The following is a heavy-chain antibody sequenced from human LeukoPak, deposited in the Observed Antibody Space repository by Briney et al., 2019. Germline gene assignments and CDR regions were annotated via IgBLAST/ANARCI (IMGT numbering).Heavy chain of an antibody. D-gene: IGHD6-19*01. Sequence: PGGSLGLSCAASGFTFSSYGITWVRQAPGKGLEWVSTISATGGSTYYADSVKGRFTISRDNSKDTLYLQMNSLRAEDTAVYYCAKGGYSSGWRNYFDYWGQGTLVTVPS. V-gene: IGHV3-23*01. J-gene: IGHJ4*02. CDR3: AKGGYSSGWRNYFDY. CDR2: ISATGGST. CDR1: GFTFSSYG.